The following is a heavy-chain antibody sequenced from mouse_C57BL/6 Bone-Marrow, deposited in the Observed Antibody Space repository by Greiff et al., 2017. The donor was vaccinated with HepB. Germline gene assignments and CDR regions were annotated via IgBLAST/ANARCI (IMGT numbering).Heavy chain of an antibody. CDR2: IYPSDSET. J-gene: IGHJ2*01. CDR1: GYTFTSYW. D-gene: IGHD1-1*01. CDR3: AREYYGRSTGYFDY. Sequence: VQLQQPGAELVRPGSSVKLSCKASGYTFTSYWMDWVKQRPGQGLEWIGNIYPSDSETHYNQKFKDKATLTVDKSSSTAYMQLSSLTSEDSAVYYCAREYYGRSTGYFDYWGQGTTLTVSS. V-gene: IGHV1-61*01.